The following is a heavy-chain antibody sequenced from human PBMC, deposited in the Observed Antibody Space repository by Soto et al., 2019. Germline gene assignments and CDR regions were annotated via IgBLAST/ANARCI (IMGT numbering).Heavy chain of an antibody. CDR1: GDTFSDYD. V-gene: IGHV1-8*01. D-gene: IGHD6-19*01. CDR2: ILLESRKT. J-gene: IGHJ6*02. CDR3: AITPGWFAGMAV. Sequence: GAALKVSCKASGDTFSDYDINWGRQAPGQGLEWMGWILLESRKTSFAQKFQGRLTMTGDTSIDTAYMDLTSLTSEDTAVYYCAITPGWFAGMAVWGQGTTVTVSS.